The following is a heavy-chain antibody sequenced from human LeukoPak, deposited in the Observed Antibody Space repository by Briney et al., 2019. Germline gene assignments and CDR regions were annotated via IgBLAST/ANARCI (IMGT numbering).Heavy chain of an antibody. D-gene: IGHD1-26*01. CDR2: INQGGSVK. V-gene: IGHV3-7*03. CDR3: AREDEGATDY. CDR1: GFTFRSYW. J-gene: IGHJ4*02. Sequence: GGSLRLSCAASGFTFRSYWMSWVRQAPGKGLEWVANINQGGSVKYYVDSVKGRFTISRDDAKNSLYVQMNSLRDEDTAVYYCAREDEGATDYWGQGTLVTVSS.